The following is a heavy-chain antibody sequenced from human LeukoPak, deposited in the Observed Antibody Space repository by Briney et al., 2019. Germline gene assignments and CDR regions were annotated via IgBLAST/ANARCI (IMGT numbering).Heavy chain of an antibody. J-gene: IGHJ6*03. CDR1: GGSISSSNW. CDR3: ARDVADYYDSSGYHYYYHYMDV. V-gene: IGHV4-4*02. D-gene: IGHD3-22*01. CDR2: IYQSGST. Sequence: SETLSLTCAVSGGSISSSNWWNWVRQPPGKGLEWIGEIYQSGSTNYSPSLKSRVTISLDKSKNQFSLNLSSVTAADTAVYYCARDVADYYDSSGYHYYYHYMDVWGKGTTVTISS.